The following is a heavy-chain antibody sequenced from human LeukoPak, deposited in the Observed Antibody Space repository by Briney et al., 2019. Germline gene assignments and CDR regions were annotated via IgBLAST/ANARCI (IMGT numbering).Heavy chain of an antibody. Sequence: PSETLSLTCTVSGGSISSSSYYWGWIRQPPGKGLEWIGSIYYSGSTYYNPSLKSRVTISVDTSKNQFSLKLSSVTAADTAVYYCARTTAAGSLRWFDPWGQGTLVTVSS. CDR3: ARTTAAGSLRWFDP. CDR2: IYYSGST. J-gene: IGHJ5*02. D-gene: IGHD6-13*01. CDR1: GGSISSSSYY. V-gene: IGHV4-39*07.